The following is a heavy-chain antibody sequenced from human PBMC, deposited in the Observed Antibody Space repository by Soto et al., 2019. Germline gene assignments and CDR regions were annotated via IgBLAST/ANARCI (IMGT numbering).Heavy chain of an antibody. CDR2: ISSSSSYI. Sequence: GGSLRLSCAASGFTFSSYSMNWVRQAPGKGLEWVSSISSSSSYIYYADSVKGRFTISRDNAKNSLYLQMNSLRAEDTAVYYCATDPPNYYDSSGYLDYWGQGTLVTVSS. D-gene: IGHD3-22*01. CDR3: ATDPPNYYDSSGYLDY. J-gene: IGHJ4*02. CDR1: GFTFSSYS. V-gene: IGHV3-21*01.